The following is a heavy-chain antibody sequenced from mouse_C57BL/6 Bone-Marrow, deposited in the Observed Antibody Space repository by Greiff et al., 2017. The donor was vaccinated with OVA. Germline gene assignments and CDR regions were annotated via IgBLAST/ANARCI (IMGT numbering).Heavy chain of an antibody. CDR1: GYAFSSSW. CDR2: IYPGDGDT. Sequence: QVQLQQSGPELVKPGASVKISCKASGYAFSSSWMNWVKQRPGKGLEWIGRIYPGDGDTNYNGKFKGKATLTADKSSSTAYMQLSSLTSDDSAVYFCARGDTALLSFDVWGTGTTVTVSS. D-gene: IGHD3-1*01. J-gene: IGHJ1*03. CDR3: ARGDTALLSFDV. V-gene: IGHV1-82*01.